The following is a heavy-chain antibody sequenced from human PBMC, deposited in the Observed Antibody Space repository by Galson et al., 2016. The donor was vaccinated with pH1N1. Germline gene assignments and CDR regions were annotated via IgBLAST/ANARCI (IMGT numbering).Heavy chain of an antibody. D-gene: IGHD1-26*01. J-gene: IGHJ4*02. V-gene: IGHV3-7*01. CDR2: INQDGSRK. Sequence: LRLSCAASGFIFSDYWMSWVRQAPGKGLEWVAKINQDGSRKYYVDSMKGRCTISRDNAENSLSPQMNSLRVEDTALYYCATEDYYTSLYWGQGTLVTVSS. CDR3: ATEDYYTSLY. CDR1: GFIFSDYW.